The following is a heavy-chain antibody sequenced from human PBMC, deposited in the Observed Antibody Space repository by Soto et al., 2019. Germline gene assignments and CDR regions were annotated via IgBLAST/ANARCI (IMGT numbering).Heavy chain of an antibody. D-gene: IGHD3-22*01. CDR3: ARDWDDYYYDSSGPEDSVSAFDI. CDR1: GGTLSSYA. J-gene: IGHJ3*02. CDR2: IIPIFGTA. V-gene: IGHV1-69*13. Sequence: SLQVSCKTSGGTLSSYAISWVRQAPGQGLEWMGGIIPIFGTANYAQKFQGRVTITADESTSTAYMELSSLRSEDTAVYYCARDWDDYYYDSSGPEDSVSAFDIWGQGTMVTLS.